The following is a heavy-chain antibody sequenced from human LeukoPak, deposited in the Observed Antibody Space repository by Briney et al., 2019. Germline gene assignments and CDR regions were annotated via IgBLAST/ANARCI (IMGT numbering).Heavy chain of an antibody. V-gene: IGHV3-74*01. J-gene: IGHJ4*02. CDR3: ARGENIYIDY. Sequence: GGSLRLSCAASGFTSSTYWMSWVRQAPGKGLVWVSRISSDGSSTTYADSVKGRFTISRDNAKDTLYLQMNSLRAEDTAVYYCARGENIYIDYWGQGTLVTVSS. CDR1: GFTSSTYW. D-gene: IGHD3-10*01. CDR2: ISSDGSST.